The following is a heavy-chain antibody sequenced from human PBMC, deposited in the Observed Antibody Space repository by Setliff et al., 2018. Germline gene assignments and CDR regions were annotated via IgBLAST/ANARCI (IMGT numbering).Heavy chain of an antibody. CDR3: ARAPAGGGDFYFDY. V-gene: IGHV1-69*10. CDR2: IIPILGIA. CDR1: GGTFSSYA. Sequence: SVKVSCKASGGTFSSYAISWVRQAPGQGLEWMGGIIPILGIANYAQKFQGRVTITADESTSTAYMELSSLRSEDTAVYYCARAPAGGGDFYFDYWGQGTLVTVSS. D-gene: IGHD2-21*01. J-gene: IGHJ4*02.